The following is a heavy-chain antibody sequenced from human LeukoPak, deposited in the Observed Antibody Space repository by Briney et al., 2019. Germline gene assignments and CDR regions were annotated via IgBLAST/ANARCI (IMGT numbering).Heavy chain of an antibody. CDR1: GFTFSSYG. CDR3: ARDHSHIVVGEAFDI. CDR2: VSDDGKTK. V-gene: IGHV3-30*03. J-gene: IGHJ3*02. Sequence: PGGSLRLSCVASGFTFSSYGMHWVRQAPGKGLEWVAVVSDDGKTKYYADSVKGRFTISRDNAKNSLYLQMNSLRAEDTAVYYCARDHSHIVVGEAFDIWGQGTMVTVSS. D-gene: IGHD2-21*01.